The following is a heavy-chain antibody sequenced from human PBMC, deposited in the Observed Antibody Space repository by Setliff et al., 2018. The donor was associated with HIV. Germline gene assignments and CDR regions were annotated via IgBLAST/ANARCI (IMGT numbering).Heavy chain of an antibody. V-gene: IGHV1-69*13. D-gene: IGHD4-17*01. Sequence: SVKVSCKASGGSFSSYGLSWVRQAPGQGLEWMGGIMPIFGTANYAQKFQGRVTIIADASTNTVNMELSSLRSDDTAVYYCARTMDYGDYEPLDYWGQGTLVTVSS. CDR3: ARTMDYGDYEPLDY. CDR1: GGSFSSYG. CDR2: IMPIFGTA. J-gene: IGHJ4*02.